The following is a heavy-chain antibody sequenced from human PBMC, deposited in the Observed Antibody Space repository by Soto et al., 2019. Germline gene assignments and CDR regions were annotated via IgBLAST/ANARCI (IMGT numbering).Heavy chain of an antibody. J-gene: IGHJ4*02. CDR2: IYWDDDK. CDR1: GFSLTTSGVG. D-gene: IGHD3-10*01. Sequence: QITLKESGPTLVRPTQTLTLTCTFSGFSLTTSGVGVGWIRQPPRKALAWIAVIYWDDDKRYSSSLKSGLTSTNDTSKNQVVLTITNMDPVDTATYYCAHYPYYGFGSYAFDYWCQGTMVTVS. CDR3: AHYPYYGFGSYAFDY. V-gene: IGHV2-5*02.